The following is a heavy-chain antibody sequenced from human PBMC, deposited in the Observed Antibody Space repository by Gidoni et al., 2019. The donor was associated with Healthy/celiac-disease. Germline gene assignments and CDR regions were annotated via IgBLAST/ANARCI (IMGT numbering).Heavy chain of an antibody. V-gene: IGHV4-34*01. D-gene: IGHD3-16*02. J-gene: IGHJ4*02. Sequence: QVQLQQWCAGLLKPSETLSPTCAVYGGPSSGYYWHWIRQPPGKGLGWIAEINHSGSPNYNPSLKSRVTISVDTSKNQFSLRLSSVTAADTAVYYCARGGELSLYAEFDYWGQGTLVTVSS. CDR1: GGPSSGYY. CDR2: INHSGSP. CDR3: ARGGELSLYAEFDY.